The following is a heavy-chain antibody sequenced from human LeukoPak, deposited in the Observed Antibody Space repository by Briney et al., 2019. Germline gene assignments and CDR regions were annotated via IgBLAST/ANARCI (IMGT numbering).Heavy chain of an antibody. V-gene: IGHV1-8*01. CDR2: MNPNSGNT. Sequence: GASVKVSCKASGYTFTSYDINWVRQATGQGLEWMGWMNPNSGNTGYAQKFQGRVTMTRNTSISTAYMKLSSLRSEDTAVYYCARPRLGGQNGRFDYWGQGTLVTVSS. D-gene: IGHD2-15*01. CDR3: ARPRLGGQNGRFDY. CDR1: GYTFTSYD. J-gene: IGHJ4*02.